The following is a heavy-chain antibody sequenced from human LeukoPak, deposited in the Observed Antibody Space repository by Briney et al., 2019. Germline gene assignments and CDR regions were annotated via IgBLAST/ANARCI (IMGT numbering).Heavy chain of an antibody. V-gene: IGHV3-7*01. Sequence: GGSLRLSCAASGFTFSSYWMPGVGQPPGKGLEWVANIKEDGSDKYYADSMKGRFTISRDNAKKSLYLQLNSLRVEDTAVYYCARPKSDYWGQGTLVTVSS. CDR1: GFTFSSYW. CDR3: ARPKSDY. J-gene: IGHJ4*02. CDR2: IKEDGSDK.